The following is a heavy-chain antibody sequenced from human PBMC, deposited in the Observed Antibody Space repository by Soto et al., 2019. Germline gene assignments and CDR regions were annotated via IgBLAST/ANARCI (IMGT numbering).Heavy chain of an antibody. CDR2: ISYDGSNK. D-gene: IGHD6-19*01. V-gene: IGHV3-30*18. CDR1: GFTFSSYG. Sequence: GGSLRLSCVASGFTFSSYGMHWIRHAPGKGLEWVAVISYDGSNKYYADSVKGRFTISRDNSKNTLYLQMNSLRAEDTAVYYCAKEYEEQWLVRNYCYYGMDVWGQGTTVTVS. J-gene: IGHJ6*02. CDR3: AKEYEEQWLVRNYCYYGMDV.